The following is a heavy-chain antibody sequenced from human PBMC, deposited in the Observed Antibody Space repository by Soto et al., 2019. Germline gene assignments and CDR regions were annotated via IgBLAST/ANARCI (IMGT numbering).Heavy chain of an antibody. CDR3: ARDDAFDI. CDR1: GGSISSYY. J-gene: IGHJ3*02. CDR2: IYYSGST. Sequence: QVQLQESGPGLVKPSETLSLTCTVSGGSISSYYWSWIRQPPGKGLEWIGHIYYSGSTNYSPSLKSRLTIEVDTSKNQFSLRLSSVTAADTAVYFCARDDAFDIWGQGTMVTVSS. D-gene: IGHD3-10*01. V-gene: IGHV4-59*08.